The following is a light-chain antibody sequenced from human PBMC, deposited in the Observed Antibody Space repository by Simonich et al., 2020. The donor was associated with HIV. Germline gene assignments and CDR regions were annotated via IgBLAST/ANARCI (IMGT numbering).Light chain of an antibody. CDR3: VLYMGSGISV. CDR1: SGSVSTSYY. CDR2: STN. J-gene: IGLJ2*01. V-gene: IGLV8-61*01. Sequence: QTVVTQEPSFSVSPGGTVTLTCGLSSGSVSTSYYPSWYQQTPGQAPRTLIYSTNTRSSGGPDRFSGSTLGNKAALTITGAQADDESDYYCVLYMGSGISVFGGGTKLTVL.